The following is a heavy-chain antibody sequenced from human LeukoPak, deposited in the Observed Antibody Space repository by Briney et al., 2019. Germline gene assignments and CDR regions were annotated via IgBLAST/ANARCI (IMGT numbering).Heavy chain of an antibody. V-gene: IGHV3-30*03. D-gene: IGHD4-11*01. J-gene: IGHJ4*02. CDR3: AASKMDY. CDR2: ISYDGSNK. CDR1: GFTFSSYG. Sequence: PGRSLRLSCAASGFTFSSYGMHWVRQAPGKGLEWVAVISYDGSNKYYADSVKGRFTISRDNSKNTLYLQMNSLRAEDTAVYYCAASKMDYWGQGTLVTVSS.